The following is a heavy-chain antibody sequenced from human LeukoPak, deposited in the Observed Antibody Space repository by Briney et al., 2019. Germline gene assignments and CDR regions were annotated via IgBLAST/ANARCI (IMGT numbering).Heavy chain of an antibody. V-gene: IGHV4-4*02. CDR2: IYHSGST. J-gene: IGHJ4*02. Sequence: SETLSLTCAVSGGSISSSNWWSWIRQPPGKGLEWIGEIYHSGSTNYNPSLKSRVTISVDKSKNQFSLKLSSVTAADTAVYYCAREHIAAAGTMDYWGQGTLVTVSS. D-gene: IGHD6-13*01. CDR3: AREHIAAAGTMDY. CDR1: GGSISSSNW.